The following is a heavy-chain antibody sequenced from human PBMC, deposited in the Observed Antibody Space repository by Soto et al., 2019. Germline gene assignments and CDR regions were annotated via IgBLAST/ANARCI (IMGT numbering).Heavy chain of an antibody. J-gene: IGHJ4*02. CDR2: TYYRSKWYN. V-gene: IGHV6-1*01. CDR3: AREEGDDYSHYVVDF. CDR1: GDSVSSNSAA. D-gene: IGHD4-4*01. Sequence: SQTLSLTCAISGDSVSSNSAAWNWIRQSPSRGPEWLGRTYYRSKWYNDYAVSVKSRITINPDTSKNQFSLQLNSVTPEDTAVYFCAREEGDDYSHYVVDFWGQGTLVTVSS.